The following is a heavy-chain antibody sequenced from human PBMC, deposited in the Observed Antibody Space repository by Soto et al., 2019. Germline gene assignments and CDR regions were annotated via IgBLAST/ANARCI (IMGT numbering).Heavy chain of an antibody. D-gene: IGHD2-15*01. Sequence: SETLSLTCAVYGGSLSGYYWSWIRQPPGKGLEWIGEINHSGSTNYNPSLKSRVTISVDTSKNQFSLKLSSVTAADTAVYYCARGRGSLLYCSGGSCYRGYAFDIWGQGTMVTVSS. J-gene: IGHJ3*02. CDR1: GGSLSGYY. CDR2: INHSGST. CDR3: ARGRGSLLYCSGGSCYRGYAFDI. V-gene: IGHV4-34*01.